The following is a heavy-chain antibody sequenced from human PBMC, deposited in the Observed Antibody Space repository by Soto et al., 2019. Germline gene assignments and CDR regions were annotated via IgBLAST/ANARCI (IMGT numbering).Heavy chain of an antibody. Sequence: SETLCVTCTVADYYISGGYYWSWIKKTPGKGLEWIGSISHSGTSFYNPSLRSRVTISMDTSNNHFSLKLNSLTATDTAVYYCTGAESPDTAYFSLYWGQGTPVTVSS. CDR2: ISHSGTS. CDR3: TGAESPDTAYFSLY. CDR1: DYYISGGYY. D-gene: IGHD7-27*01. V-gene: IGHV4-38-2*02. J-gene: IGHJ4*02.